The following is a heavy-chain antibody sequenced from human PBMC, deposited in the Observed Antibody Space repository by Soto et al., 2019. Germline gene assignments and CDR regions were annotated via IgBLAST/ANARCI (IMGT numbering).Heavy chain of an antibody. CDR3: ASVNDYGDYRVDY. J-gene: IGHJ4*02. CDR1: GGSISSSSYY. Sequence: PSETLSLTCTVSGGSISSSSYYWGWIRQPPGNGLEWIGSIYYSGSTYYNPSLKSRVTISVDTSKNQFSLKLSSVTAADMAVYYCASVNDYGDYRVDYWGQGTLVTVSS. V-gene: IGHV4-39*01. D-gene: IGHD4-17*01. CDR2: IYYSGST.